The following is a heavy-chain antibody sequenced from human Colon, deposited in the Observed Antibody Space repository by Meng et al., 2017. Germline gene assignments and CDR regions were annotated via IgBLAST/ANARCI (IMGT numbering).Heavy chain of an antibody. Sequence: QVPLVESGSELRKPGASVKVFCKASGYSFTTFGINWVRQAPGQGLEWLGWINTNTQEPTYAQGFTGRYAFSLDTSVSTAYLQISSLESEDTAVYYCARKASGYSYSTNWGQGTLVTVSS. CDR2: INTNTQEP. V-gene: IGHV7-4-1*02. CDR1: GYSFTTFG. J-gene: IGHJ4*02. CDR3: ARKASGYSYSTN. D-gene: IGHD3-22*01.